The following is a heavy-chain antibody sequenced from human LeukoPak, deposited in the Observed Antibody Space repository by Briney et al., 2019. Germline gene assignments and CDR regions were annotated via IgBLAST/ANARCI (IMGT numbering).Heavy chain of an antibody. V-gene: IGHV4-31*03. D-gene: IGHD6-6*01. Sequence: PSETLSLTCTVSGGSISNSYYWSWIRQHPGKGLEWIGYIYYSGSTYYNPSLKSRVTISIDTSKNQFSLKLSSVTAADTAVYYCARLLQTGIAARHYYFDLWGQGTLVTVSS. CDR1: GGSISNSYY. CDR3: ARLLQTGIAARHYYFDL. J-gene: IGHJ4*02. CDR2: IYYSGST.